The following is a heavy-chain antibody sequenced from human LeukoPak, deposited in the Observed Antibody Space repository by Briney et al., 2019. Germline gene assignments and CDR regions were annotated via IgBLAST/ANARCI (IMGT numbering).Heavy chain of an antibody. Sequence: ASVKVSCKASGGTFSSYAISWVRQAPGQGLEWMGGIIPIFGTANYAQKFQGRVTITADKSTSTAYMELSSLRSEDTAVYYCARSPWLAGDSSGYYFKRNYYYYYMDVWGKGTTVTVSS. CDR1: GGTFSSYA. V-gene: IGHV1-69*06. CDR3: ARSPWLAGDSSGYYFKRNYYYYYMDV. D-gene: IGHD3-22*01. CDR2: IIPIFGTA. J-gene: IGHJ6*03.